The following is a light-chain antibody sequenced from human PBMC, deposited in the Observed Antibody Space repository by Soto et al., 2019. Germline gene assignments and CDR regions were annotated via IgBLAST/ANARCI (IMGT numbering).Light chain of an antibody. Sequence: EIVMTQSPATLSVSPGERATLSCRASQSVSSNLAWYQQKPGQAPRLLIYGASTSASGVPARFIGIGSGTEFTLTISSLQSEDFAVYYCQHYNNWPPWTFGQGTKVVIK. CDR1: QSVSSN. CDR2: GAS. CDR3: QHYNNWPPWT. V-gene: IGKV3-15*01. J-gene: IGKJ1*01.